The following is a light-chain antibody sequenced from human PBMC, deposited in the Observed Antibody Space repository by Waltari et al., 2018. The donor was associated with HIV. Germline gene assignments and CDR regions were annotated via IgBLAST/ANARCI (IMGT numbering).Light chain of an antibody. CDR3: QSYDNHLSGLWV. V-gene: IGLV1-40*01. CDR2: GDS. J-gene: IGLJ3*02. Sequence: SVLTQPPSVSGAPGPWVTISRTANNSHIRAGSDVHWYRQFPGSAPELVVYGDSIRPLGVPDRFSGSKSGVSASLAISGLQTEDEADYYCQSYDNHLSGLWVFGGGTKLTVL. CDR1: NSHIRAGSD.